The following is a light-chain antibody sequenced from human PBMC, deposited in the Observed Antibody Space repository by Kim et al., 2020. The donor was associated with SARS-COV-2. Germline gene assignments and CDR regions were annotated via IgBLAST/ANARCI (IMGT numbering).Light chain of an antibody. J-gene: IGLJ1*01. V-gene: IGLV3-21*04. Sequence: SYELTQPPSVSVAPGKTARISCGGNNIGSKSVHGYQQKQGPAPVLVIYYDSDRPSGIPERFSGSNSGNTATLTISRVEAGDEADYYCQVWDSSSDHYVFGTGTKVTVL. CDR2: YDS. CDR1: NIGSKS. CDR3: QVWDSSSDHYV.